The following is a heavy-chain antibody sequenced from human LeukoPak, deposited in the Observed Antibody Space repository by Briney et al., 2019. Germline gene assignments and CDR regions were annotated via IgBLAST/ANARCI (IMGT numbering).Heavy chain of an antibody. CDR3: ARARTYYYGSSGYYDY. CDR1: GFTFSSYA. Sequence: GGSLRLSCAASGFTFSSYAMHWVRQAPGKGLEYVSAISSNGGSTYYANSVKGRFTISRDNSKNTLYLQMGSLRAEDMAVYYCARARTYYYGSSGYYDYWGQGTLVTVSS. J-gene: IGHJ4*02. D-gene: IGHD3-22*01. CDR2: ISSNGGST. V-gene: IGHV3-64*01.